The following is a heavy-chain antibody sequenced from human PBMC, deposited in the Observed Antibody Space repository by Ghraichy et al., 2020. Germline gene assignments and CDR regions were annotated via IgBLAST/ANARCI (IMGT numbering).Heavy chain of an antibody. Sequence: VKVSCQASGYTFTSYYMHWVRQAPGQGLEWMAIINLSGGGTAYAQRFQGRVTVTRDTSTNTVYMQMSSLRSDDTAVYYCARAISDPSCSGGSCSLFDSWGQGTLVTVSA. J-gene: IGHJ4*02. V-gene: IGHV1-46*03. CDR3: ARAISDPSCSGGSCSLFDS. D-gene: IGHD2-15*01. CDR1: GYTFTSYY. CDR2: INLSGGGT.